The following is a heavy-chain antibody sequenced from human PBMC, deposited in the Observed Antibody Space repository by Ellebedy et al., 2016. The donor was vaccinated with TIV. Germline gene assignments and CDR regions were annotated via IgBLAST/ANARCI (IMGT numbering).Heavy chain of an antibody. V-gene: IGHV1-8*03. CDR3: AREAEWLDY. CDR1: GYTFTSYG. CDR2: MNPNSGNT. Sequence: ASVKVSCKASGYTFTSYGISWVRQAPGQGLEWMGWMNPNSGNTGYAQKFQGRVTITRNTSISTAYMELSSLRSEDTAVYYCAREAEWLDYWGQGTLVTVSS. J-gene: IGHJ4*02. D-gene: IGHD5-12*01.